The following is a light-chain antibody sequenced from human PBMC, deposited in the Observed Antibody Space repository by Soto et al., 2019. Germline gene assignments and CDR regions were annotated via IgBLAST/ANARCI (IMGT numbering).Light chain of an antibody. J-gene: IGLJ1*01. CDR2: EVS. V-gene: IGLV2-14*01. CDR1: SSDVGGYNY. Sequence: QSALTQPASVSGSPGQSITISCTGTSSDVGGYNYVSWYQQHPGKAPKLMIYEVSNRPSGVSNRFSGSKSGNTASLTISGLQAEDEADYYCSSYTSNNTPYVFGTGT. CDR3: SSYTSNNTPYV.